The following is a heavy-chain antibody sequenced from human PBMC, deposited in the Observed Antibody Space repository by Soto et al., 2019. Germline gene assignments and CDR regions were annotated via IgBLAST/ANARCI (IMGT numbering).Heavy chain of an antibody. D-gene: IGHD2-15*01. V-gene: IGHV3-21*01. J-gene: IGHJ6*02. Sequence: GGSLRLSCAASGFTFSSYAMSWVRQAPGKGLEWVSSISSSSSYIYYADSVKGRFTISRDNAKNSLYLQMNSLRAEDTAVYYCARDQNIVVVVAAPYYYYGMDVWGQGTTVTVSS. CDR2: ISSSSSYI. CDR1: GFTFSSYA. CDR3: ARDQNIVVVVAAPYYYYGMDV.